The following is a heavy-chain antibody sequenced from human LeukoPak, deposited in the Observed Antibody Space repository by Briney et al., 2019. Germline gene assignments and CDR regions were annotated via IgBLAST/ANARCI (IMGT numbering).Heavy chain of an antibody. CDR1: GGSISNYY. D-gene: IGHD3-10*01. V-gene: IGHV4-59*08. CDR3: VAMIRGGLTPSDY. CDR2: IHSNGGA. Sequence: SETLSLTCAVSGGSISNYYWSWIRQPPGKGLEWIGFIHSNGGANYNASLNSRATISRDTSRSQVSLKLSSVTAADTAVYYCVAMIRGGLTPSDYWGQGTLVTVSS. J-gene: IGHJ4*02.